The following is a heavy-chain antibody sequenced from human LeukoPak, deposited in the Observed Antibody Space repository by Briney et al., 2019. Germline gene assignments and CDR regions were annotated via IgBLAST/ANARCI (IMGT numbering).Heavy chain of an antibody. CDR2: IIPIFGTA. Sequence: ASVKVSCKASGGTFSSYAISWVRQAPGQGLEWMGGIIPIFGTANYAQKFQGRVTITADESTNTAYMELSSLRSEDTAVYYCARERRLIGRHDFWSGYGSDAFDIWGQGTMVTVSS. J-gene: IGHJ3*02. CDR1: GGTFSSYA. D-gene: IGHD3-3*01. CDR3: ARERRLIGRHDFWSGYGSDAFDI. V-gene: IGHV1-69*13.